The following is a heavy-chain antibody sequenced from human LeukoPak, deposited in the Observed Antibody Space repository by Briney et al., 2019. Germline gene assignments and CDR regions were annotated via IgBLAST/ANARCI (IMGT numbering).Heavy chain of an antibody. CDR2: VYYSGST. CDR1: SVTISDYY. J-gene: IGHJ4*02. Sequence: SETLSLTCTVSSVTISDYYWSWLRQPPGRGLEWIGYVYYSGSTKYNPSLKSRVTILVDMSKNQFSLKMNSVTAADTAMYYCARELKVGNTGYYFDHWGQGTLVTVSS. CDR3: ARELKVGNTGYYFDH. D-gene: IGHD2/OR15-2a*01. V-gene: IGHV4-59*01.